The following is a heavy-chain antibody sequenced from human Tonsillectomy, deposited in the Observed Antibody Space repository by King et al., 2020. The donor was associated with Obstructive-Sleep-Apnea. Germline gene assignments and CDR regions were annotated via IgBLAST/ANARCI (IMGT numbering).Heavy chain of an antibody. D-gene: IGHD6-6*01. CDR1: GFTFSHYA. CDR3: ARVYVSTSSGGNPDY. V-gene: IGHV3-30-3*01. Sequence: HVQLVESGGGVVQPGRSLRLSCAASGFTFSHYAMHWVRQAPGKGLEWVAVISYDGSNKYYADSVKGRFTISRDNFKNTLYLQMNSLKVEDTAVYYCARVYVSTSSGGNPDYWGQGTLVTVSS. J-gene: IGHJ4*01. CDR2: ISYDGSNK.